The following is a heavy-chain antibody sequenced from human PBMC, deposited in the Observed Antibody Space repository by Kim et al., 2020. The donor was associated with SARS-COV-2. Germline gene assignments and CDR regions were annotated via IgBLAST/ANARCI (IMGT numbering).Heavy chain of an antibody. D-gene: IGHD3-22*01. CDR1: GFSFSRYS. CDR3: SRDALGTSGYHYW. V-gene: IGHV3-48*04. J-gene: IGHJ2*01. CDR2: INSIISAV. Sequence: GGSLRLSCAASGFSFSRYSMNWVRQAPGKGLEWVAHINSIISAVEYADSVKGRFTISRDNAKNSVFLQMNSLRAEDTAVYYCSRDALGTSGYHYW.